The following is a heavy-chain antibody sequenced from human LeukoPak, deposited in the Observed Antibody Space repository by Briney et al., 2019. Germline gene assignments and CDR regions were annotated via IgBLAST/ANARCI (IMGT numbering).Heavy chain of an antibody. D-gene: IGHD6-13*01. J-gene: IGHJ4*02. CDR2: ISSSSSYT. Sequence: GGSLRLSCAASGFTFSDYYMSWIRQAPGKGLEWVSYISSSSSYTNYADSAKGRFTISRDNAKNSLYLQMNSLRAEDTAVYYCARVRYSSSSRYFDYWGQGTLVTVSS. CDR1: GFTFSDYY. CDR3: ARVRYSSSSRYFDY. V-gene: IGHV3-11*05.